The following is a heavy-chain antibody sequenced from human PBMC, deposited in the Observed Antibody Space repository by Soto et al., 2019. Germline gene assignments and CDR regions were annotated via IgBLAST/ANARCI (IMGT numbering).Heavy chain of an antibody. CDR1: GGSFSGYY. J-gene: IGHJ6*02. V-gene: IGHV4-34*01. D-gene: IGHD6-6*01. CDR3: ARGWESSIAARPKGMDV. Sequence: PSETLSLTCAVYGGSFSGYYWSWIRQPPGKGLEWIGEINHSGSTNYNPSLKSRVTISVDTSKNQFSLKLSSVTAADTAVYYCARGWESSIAARPKGMDVWGQGTTVTVSS. CDR2: INHSGST.